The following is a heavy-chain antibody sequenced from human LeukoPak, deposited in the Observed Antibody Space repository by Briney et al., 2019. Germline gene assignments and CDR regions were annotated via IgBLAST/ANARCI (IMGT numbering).Heavy chain of an antibody. J-gene: IGHJ4*02. CDR2: IKQDGSVK. CDR3: ARDPESSAFDL. V-gene: IGHV3-7*01. Sequence: GGSLRLSCAASGFTFSTYRMSWVRQTPEKGLEFVANIKQDGSVKNYMDSLEGRSTISRDNARESLYLEINSLRADDTAVYYCARDPESSAFDLWGQGALVTVSS. CDR1: GFTFSTYR. D-gene: IGHD5/OR15-5a*01.